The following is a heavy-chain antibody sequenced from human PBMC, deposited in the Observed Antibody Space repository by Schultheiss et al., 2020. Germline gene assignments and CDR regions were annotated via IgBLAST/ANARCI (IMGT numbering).Heavy chain of an antibody. D-gene: IGHD6-19*01. CDR2: INHSGST. V-gene: IGHV4-34*01. CDR3: ARGRIAVAGTRHRWFDP. Sequence: SQTLSLTCAVYGGSFSGYYWSWIRQPPGKGLEWIGEINHSGSTNYNPSLKSRVTISVDTSKNQFSLKLSSVTAADTAVYYCARGRIAVAGTRHRWFDPWGQGTLVTVSS. CDR1: GGSFSGYY. J-gene: IGHJ5*02.